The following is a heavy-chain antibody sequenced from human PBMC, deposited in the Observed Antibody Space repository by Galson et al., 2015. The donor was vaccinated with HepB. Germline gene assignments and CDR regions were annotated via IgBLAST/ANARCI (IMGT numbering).Heavy chain of an antibody. J-gene: IGHJ4*02. V-gene: IGHV1-8*01. CDR3: ARGPGLRLGELSSPFDY. Sequence: SVKVSCKASGYTFTSYDINWVRQATGQGLEWMGWMNPNSGNTGYAQKFQGRVTMTRNTSISTAYMELSSLRSEDTAVYYCARGPGLRLGELSSPFDYWGQGTLVTASS. D-gene: IGHD3-16*02. CDR2: MNPNSGNT. CDR1: GYTFTSYD.